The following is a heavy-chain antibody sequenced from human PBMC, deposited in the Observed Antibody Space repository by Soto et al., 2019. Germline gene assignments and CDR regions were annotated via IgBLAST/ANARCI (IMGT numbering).Heavy chain of an antibody. D-gene: IGHD3-10*01. Sequence: SETLSLTCAVYGGSFSGYYWSWIRQPPGKGLEWIGEINHSGSTNYNPSLKSRVTISVDTSKNQFSLKLSSVTAADTAVYYCARVHGITMVRGVSFNYYMDVWGKGTTVTVSS. CDR1: GGSFSGYY. J-gene: IGHJ6*03. V-gene: IGHV4-34*01. CDR2: INHSGST. CDR3: ARVHGITMVRGVSFNYYMDV.